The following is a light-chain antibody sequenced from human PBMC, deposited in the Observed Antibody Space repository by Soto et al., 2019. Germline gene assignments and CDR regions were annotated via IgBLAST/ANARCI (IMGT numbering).Light chain of an antibody. CDR1: SSDVGSYNL. V-gene: IGLV2-23*01. CDR2: EGS. Sequence: QSVLTQPASVSGSPGQSITISCTGTSSDVGSYNLVSWYQQHPGKAPKLMIYEGSRRPSGVSNRFSGSKSGNTASLAISGLQAEDEADYYCCSYAGGTTLLFGGGTKLTVL. J-gene: IGLJ2*01. CDR3: CSYAGGTTLL.